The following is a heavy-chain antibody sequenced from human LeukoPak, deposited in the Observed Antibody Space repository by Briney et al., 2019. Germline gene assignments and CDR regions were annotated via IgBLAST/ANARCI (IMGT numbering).Heavy chain of an antibody. J-gene: IGHJ4*02. CDR2: IYSGGST. CDR3: ARDVWFSLNFDC. CDR1: GFTVSSNY. D-gene: IGHD3-10*01. V-gene: IGHV3-66*02. Sequence: GGSLRLSCAASGFTVSSNYMSWVRQAPGKGLEWVSVIYSGGSTYYADSVRGRFTISRDNSKNTLYLQMNSLRAEDTAVYYCARDVWFSLNFDCWGQGTLVTVSS.